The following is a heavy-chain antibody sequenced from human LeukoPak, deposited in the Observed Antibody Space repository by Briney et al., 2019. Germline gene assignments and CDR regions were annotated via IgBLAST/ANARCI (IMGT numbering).Heavy chain of an antibody. D-gene: IGHD1-20*01. CDR3: ATCNWNYGMDV. V-gene: IGHV4-59*01. CDR1: GGSISGYY. CDR2: IYYSGST. J-gene: IGHJ6*02. Sequence: SETLSLTCTVSGGSISGYYWSWIRQPPGKGLEWIGYIYYSGSTNYNPSLKSRVTISVDTSKNQFSLKLSSVTAADTAVYYCATCNWNYGMDVWGQGTTVTVSS.